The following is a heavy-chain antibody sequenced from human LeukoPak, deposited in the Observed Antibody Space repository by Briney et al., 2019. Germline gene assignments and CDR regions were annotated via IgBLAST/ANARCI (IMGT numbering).Heavy chain of an antibody. D-gene: IGHD1-26*01. Sequence: GGSLRLSCAASGFTFTSYAMHWVRQAPGKGLEWVTVISFDGNNKYYADSVKGRFTISRDNSKSTLYLQMNSLRPEDTAVYYCARGGSYLSTFDIWGQGTMVTVSS. CDR2: ISFDGNNK. CDR3: ARGGSYLSTFDI. J-gene: IGHJ3*02. V-gene: IGHV3-30*04. CDR1: GFTFTSYA.